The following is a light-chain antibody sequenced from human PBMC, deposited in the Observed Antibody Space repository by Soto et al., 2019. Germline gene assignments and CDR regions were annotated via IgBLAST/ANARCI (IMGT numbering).Light chain of an antibody. V-gene: IGKV3-15*01. CDR1: QRISGN. Sequence: EIVMTQSSATLSVSPGERATLSCRASQRISGNLGWYQQTPGQAPRLLMFRTSTRATGFPARFSGSGSGTEFNLTISSLQSEDFAIYYCQQYNNWPRATFGGGTKVDI. J-gene: IGKJ4*01. CDR2: RTS. CDR3: QQYNNWPRAT.